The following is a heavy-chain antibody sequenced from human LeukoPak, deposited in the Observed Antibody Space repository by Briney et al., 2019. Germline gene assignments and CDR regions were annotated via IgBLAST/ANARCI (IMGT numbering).Heavy chain of an antibody. J-gene: IGHJ3*02. CDR3: AKRSGSYSTDAFDI. V-gene: IGHV3-9*01. CDR1: GFTFDDYA. CDR2: ISWNSGSI. D-gene: IGHD1-26*01. Sequence: GGSLRLSCAASGFTFDDYAMHWVRQAPGKGLEWVSGISWNSGSIGYADSVKGRFTISRDNAKNSLYLQMNSLRAEDTALYYCAKRSGSYSTDAFDIWGQGTMVTVSS.